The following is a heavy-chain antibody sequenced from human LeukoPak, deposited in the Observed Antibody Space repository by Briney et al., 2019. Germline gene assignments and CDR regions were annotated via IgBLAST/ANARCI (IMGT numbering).Heavy chain of an antibody. D-gene: IGHD3-3*01. CDR2: ISWNSGSI. Sequence: GRSPRLSCAASGFTFDDYAMHWVRQAPGKGLEWVSGISWNSGSIGYADSVKGRFTISRDNNRNTLYLQMNSLRAEDTAVYYCAKDNDHHDLWTFYAFHFWGQGTMVTVSS. V-gene: IGHV3-9*01. J-gene: IGHJ3*01. CDR1: GFTFDDYA. CDR3: AKDNDHHDLWTFYAFHF.